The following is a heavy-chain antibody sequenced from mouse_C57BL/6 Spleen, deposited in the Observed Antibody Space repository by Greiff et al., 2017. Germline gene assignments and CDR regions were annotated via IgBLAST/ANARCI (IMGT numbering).Heavy chain of an antibody. CDR1: GYAFTNYL. J-gene: IGHJ2*01. Sequence: QVQLQQSGAELVRPGTSVKVSCKASGYAFTNYLIEWVKQRPGQGLEWIGVINPGSGGTNYNEKFKGKATLTADKSSSTAYRQLSSLTSEDSAVYFCERFNYGSSYAFGYWGQGTTLTVSS. CDR2: INPGSGGT. D-gene: IGHD1-1*01. CDR3: ERFNYGSSYAFGY. V-gene: IGHV1-54*01.